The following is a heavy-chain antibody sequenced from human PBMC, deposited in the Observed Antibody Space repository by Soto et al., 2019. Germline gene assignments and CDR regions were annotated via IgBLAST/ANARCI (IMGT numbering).Heavy chain of an antibody. CDR1: GGSISSGGYY. V-gene: IGHV4-31*03. J-gene: IGHJ4*02. CDR3: ARSGYSYGPNPLLY. CDR2: IYYSGST. D-gene: IGHD5-18*01. Sequence: SETLSLTCTVSGGSISSGGYYWSWIRQHPGKGLEWIGYIYYSGSTYYNPSLKSRVTISVDTSKNQFSLKLSSVTAADTAVYYCARSGYSYGPNPLLYWGQGSLVTVS.